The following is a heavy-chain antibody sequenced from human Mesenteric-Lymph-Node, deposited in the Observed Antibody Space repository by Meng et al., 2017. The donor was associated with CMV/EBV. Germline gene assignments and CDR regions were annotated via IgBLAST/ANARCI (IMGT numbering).Heavy chain of an antibody. CDR2: ISSSGGAM. D-gene: IGHD3-9*01. V-gene: IGHV3-11*01. J-gene: IGHJ4*02. Sequence: GESLKISCAASGFTFSDYYMSWIRQAPGKALEWVSYISSSGGAMYYADSVKGRFTISRDNAKNSLYLQMNSLRPEDTAVYYCAKGNALYFDWLSSFDYWGQGTLVTVSS. CDR1: GFTFSDYY. CDR3: AKGNALYFDWLSSFDY.